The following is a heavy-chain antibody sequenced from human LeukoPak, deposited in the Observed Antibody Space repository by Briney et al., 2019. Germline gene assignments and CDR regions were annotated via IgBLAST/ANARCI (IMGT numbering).Heavy chain of an antibody. CDR3: VRENRVGVGIFGVVSHYYYYGMDV. CDR2: ISSSSSTI. J-gene: IGHJ6*02. V-gene: IGHV3-48*01. Sequence: GGSLRLSCAASGFTFSSYWMSWVRQAPGKGLEWVSYISSSSSTIYYADSVKGRFTISRDNAKNSLYLQMNSLRAEDTAVYYCVRENRVGVGIFGVVSHYYYYGMDVWGQGTTVTVSS. D-gene: IGHD3-3*01. CDR1: GFTFSSYW.